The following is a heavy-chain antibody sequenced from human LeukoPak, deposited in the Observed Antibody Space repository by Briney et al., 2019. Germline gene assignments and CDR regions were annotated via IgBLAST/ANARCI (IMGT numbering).Heavy chain of an antibody. CDR2: IYYSGST. CDR3: ARIAAAAGPVDY. Sequence: SETLSLTCTASGGSISSGGYYWSWIRQHPGKGLEWIGYIYYSGSTYYNPSLKSRVTISVDTSKNQFSLKLSSVTAADTAVYYCARIAAAAGPVDYWGQGTLVTVSS. CDR1: GGSISSGGYY. D-gene: IGHD6-13*01. J-gene: IGHJ4*02. V-gene: IGHV4-31*03.